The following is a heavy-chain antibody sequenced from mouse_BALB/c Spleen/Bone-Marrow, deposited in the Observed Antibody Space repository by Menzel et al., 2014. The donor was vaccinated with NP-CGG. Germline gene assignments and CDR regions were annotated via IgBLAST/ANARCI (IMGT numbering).Heavy chain of an antibody. D-gene: IGHD2-14*01. CDR3: AREGAYYRYDYAMDY. CDR2: IHYSGST. Sequence: EVNLVESGPDLVKPSQSLSLTCTVTGYSITSGYSWHWIRQFPGNKLEWMGYIHYSGSTNYDPSLKSRISITRDTSKNQFFLQLNSVTTEDTATYYCAREGAYYRYDYAMDYWGQGTSVTVSS. V-gene: IGHV3-1*02. J-gene: IGHJ4*01. CDR1: GYSITSGYS.